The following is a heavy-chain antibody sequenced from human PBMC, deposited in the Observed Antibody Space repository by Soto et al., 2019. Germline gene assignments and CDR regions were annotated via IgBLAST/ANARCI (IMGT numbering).Heavy chain of an antibody. D-gene: IGHD3-16*02. V-gene: IGHV1-24*01. Sequence: QVQLVQSGAEVKKPGASVKVSCKVSGYTLTELSMHWVRQAPGKGLEWMGGFDPEDGETIYAQKFQGRVTMTEDTSTXXAXMXXSSLRSEDTAVYYCATDRTVITFGGVIVRLGWFDPWGQGTLVTVSS. CDR1: GYTLTELS. CDR2: FDPEDGET. J-gene: IGHJ5*02. CDR3: ATDRTVITFGGVIVRLGWFDP.